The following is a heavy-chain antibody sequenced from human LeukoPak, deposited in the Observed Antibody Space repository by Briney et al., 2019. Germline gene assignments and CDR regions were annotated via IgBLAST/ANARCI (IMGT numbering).Heavy chain of an antibody. V-gene: IGHV5-51*01. J-gene: IGHJ3*02. D-gene: IGHD5-18*01. CDR2: IYPGDSDT. Sequence: GESLKISCKGSGYSFISYWIGWVRQMPGKGLEWMGIIYPGDSDTRYSPSFQGQVTISADKSISTAYLQWSSLKASDTAMYYCARRVVDTAMVTDAFDIWGQGTMVTVSS. CDR3: ARRVVDTAMVTDAFDI. CDR1: GYSFISYW.